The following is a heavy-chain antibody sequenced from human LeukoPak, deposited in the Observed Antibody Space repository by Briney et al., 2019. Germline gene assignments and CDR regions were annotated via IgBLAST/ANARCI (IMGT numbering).Heavy chain of an antibody. V-gene: IGHV1-69*04. CDR3: AKDNGDSDTYYFEF. J-gene: IGHJ4*02. CDR2: TIPILGIA. D-gene: IGHD4-17*01. CDR1: GGTFSSYG. Sequence: ASVKVSCKASGGTFSSYGISWVRQAPGHGPEWMGRTIPILGIAIYAQKFQGRVIITADKSTSTAYMELSSLRSEDTAVYYCAKDNGDSDTYYFEFWGQGTLVSVSS.